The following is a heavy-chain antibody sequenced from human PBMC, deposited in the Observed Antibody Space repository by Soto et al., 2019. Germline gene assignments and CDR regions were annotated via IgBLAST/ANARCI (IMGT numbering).Heavy chain of an antibody. Sequence: SETLSLTCTVSGGSISSGGYYCSWIRQHPGKGLEWIGYIYYSGSTYYNPSLKSRVTISVDTSKNQFSLKLSSVTAADTAVYYCARVRYYDSSGLDYWGQGTLVTVSS. CDR1: GGSISSGGYY. CDR2: IYYSGST. V-gene: IGHV4-31*03. CDR3: ARVRYYDSSGLDY. J-gene: IGHJ4*02. D-gene: IGHD3-22*01.